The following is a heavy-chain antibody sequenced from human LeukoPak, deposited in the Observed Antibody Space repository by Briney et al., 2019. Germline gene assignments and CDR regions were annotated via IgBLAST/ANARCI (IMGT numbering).Heavy chain of an antibody. CDR1: GFSFSTIY. J-gene: IGHJ4*02. CDR3: ARRYFDY. CDR2: INVDGTAE. V-gene: IGHV3-7*03. Sequence: GGSLRLSCAASGFSFSTIYMSWVRQTPGQGLEWVANINVDGTAEYYVDSVKGRFTISRDNAKNSLYLQMSSLRAEDTAVYYCARRYFDYWGQGTLVTASS.